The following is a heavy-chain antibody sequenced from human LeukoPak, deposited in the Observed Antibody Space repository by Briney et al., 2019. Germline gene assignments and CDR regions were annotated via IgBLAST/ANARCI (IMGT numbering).Heavy chain of an antibody. CDR3: ASITMVRGVISYFQH. CDR2: IIPIFGTA. J-gene: IGHJ1*01. CDR1: GGTFSSYA. D-gene: IGHD3-10*01. V-gene: IGHV1-69*06. Sequence: SVKVSCKASGGTFSSYAISWVRQAPGQGLEWMGGIIPIFGTANYAQKFQGRATITADKSTSTAYMELSSLRSEDTAVYYCASITMVRGVISYFQHWGQGTLVTVSS.